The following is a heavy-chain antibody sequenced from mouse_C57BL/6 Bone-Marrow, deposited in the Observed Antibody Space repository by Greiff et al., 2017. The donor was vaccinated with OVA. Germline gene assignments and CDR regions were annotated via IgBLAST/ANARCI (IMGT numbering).Heavy chain of an antibody. CDR1: GYTFTSYG. CDR2: IYPRSGNT. D-gene: IGHD2-3*01. J-gene: IGHJ4*01. Sequence: QVQLQQSGAELARPGASVKLSCKASGYTFTSYGISWVKQRTGQGLEWIGEIYPRSGNTYYNEKFKGKAPLTADKASRSAEMELRSLTADVSSVYFWARGGDGYSYAMDYWGQGTSVTVSS. V-gene: IGHV1-81*01. CDR3: ARGGDGYSYAMDY.